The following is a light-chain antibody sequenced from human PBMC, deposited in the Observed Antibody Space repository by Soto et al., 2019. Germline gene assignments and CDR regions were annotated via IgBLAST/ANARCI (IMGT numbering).Light chain of an antibody. Sequence: LTQPASLSGSPGQSIAISCTGTSSDVGGYNFVSWYQHHPGKAPKLMIYDVSSRPSGVSHRFSGSKSGNTASLTISGLQAEDEADYYCSSYTRSSTPYVFGTGTKVTVL. CDR1: SSDVGGYNF. CDR2: DVS. CDR3: SSYTRSSTPYV. V-gene: IGLV2-14*03. J-gene: IGLJ1*01.